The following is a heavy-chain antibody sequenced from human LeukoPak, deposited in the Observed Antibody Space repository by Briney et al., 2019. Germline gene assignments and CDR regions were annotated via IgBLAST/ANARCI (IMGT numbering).Heavy chain of an antibody. CDR2: IFYSGST. Sequence: SETLSLTCTVSGGSISGYYWNWIRQPPGKGLEWIGYIFYSGSTNYNPSLKSRVTISVDTSKNQFSLKLNSVTAADTAVYFCARNNCYYYEIDVWGQGTTVTVSS. CDR1: GGSISGYY. CDR3: ARNNCYYYEIDV. V-gene: IGHV4-59*08. J-gene: IGHJ6*02.